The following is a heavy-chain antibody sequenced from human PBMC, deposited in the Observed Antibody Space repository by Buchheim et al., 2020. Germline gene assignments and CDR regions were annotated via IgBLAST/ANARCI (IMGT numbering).Heavy chain of an antibody. V-gene: IGHV3-48*01. CDR2: FSVSDSSV. D-gene: IGHD3-16*01. Sequence: EVQLVESGGGLVQPGASLRLSCSASGFTFSRYSMNWVRQAPGKGLEWVSYFSVSDSSVYYADSVKGRFTISRDNAKNSLYLQINSLRGEDTAVYYCARGGGVGGSWGQGTL. CDR1: GFTFSRYS. J-gene: IGHJ5*02. CDR3: ARGGGVGGS.